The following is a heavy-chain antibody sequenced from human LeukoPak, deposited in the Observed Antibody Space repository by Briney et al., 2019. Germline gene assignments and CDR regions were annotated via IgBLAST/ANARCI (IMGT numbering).Heavy chain of an antibody. CDR3: ARASDISWPFEN. J-gene: IGHJ1*01. CDR1: GYSFSNYG. V-gene: IGHV1-18*01. Sequence: ASVKVSCKTSGYSFSNYGIVWVRQAPGQGLEWMGWISAKNGNTQNSQKVQGRVTMTTDPSTGTAYLDLTSLRADDTAVYYCARASDISWPFENWGQGTLVLVSS. D-gene: IGHD6-13*01. CDR2: ISAKNGNT.